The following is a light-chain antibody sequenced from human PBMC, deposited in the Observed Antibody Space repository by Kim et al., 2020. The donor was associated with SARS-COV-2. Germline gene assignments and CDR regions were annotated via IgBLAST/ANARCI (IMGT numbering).Light chain of an antibody. CDR3: SAWDDSLLGWV. CDR2: SNN. J-gene: IGLJ3*02. V-gene: IGLV1-44*01. Sequence: ELTQPPSASGTPGQTATISCSGSSFNIGSNPLNWYKPLPATVLNIHNYSNNQRPSAVPFRFSVSKSATSPSLTIIELQSEAEADYYCSAWDDSLLGWV. CDR1: SFNIGSNP.